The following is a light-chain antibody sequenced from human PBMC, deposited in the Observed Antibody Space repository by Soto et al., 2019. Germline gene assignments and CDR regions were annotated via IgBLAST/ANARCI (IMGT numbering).Light chain of an antibody. CDR3: QQDNSYPPFN. J-gene: IGKJ3*01. V-gene: IGKV1-5*01. CDR2: HAS. CDR1: QDIGSW. Sequence: DIQMTQSPSIVSASVGDRVTITCRASQDIGSWLAWYQQKPGKVTTLLIYHASTLESGVPSRFSASGSGTQFTFTICSLQPDDLATYDCQQDNSYPPFNIGPGTKVDVK.